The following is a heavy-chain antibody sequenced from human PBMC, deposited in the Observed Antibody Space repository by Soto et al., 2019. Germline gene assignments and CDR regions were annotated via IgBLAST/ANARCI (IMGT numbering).Heavy chain of an antibody. J-gene: IGHJ4*02. D-gene: IGHD3-22*01. V-gene: IGHV3-23*01. Sequence: EVQLLESGGALVRPGGSLRLSCEASGFSLGWYAMSWVRQAPGKGLEWISVISASGSSVSYADSVKGRFTISKDNSENTLFLQVNSLRVEDTAVYYCAKDYYYDSTGLFFDSWGQGTLVTVSS. CDR2: ISASGSSV. CDR1: GFSLGWYA. CDR3: AKDYYYDSTGLFFDS.